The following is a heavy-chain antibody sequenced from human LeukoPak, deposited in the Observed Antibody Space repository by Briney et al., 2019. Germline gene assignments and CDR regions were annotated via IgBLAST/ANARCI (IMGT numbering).Heavy chain of an antibody. J-gene: IGHJ3*02. Sequence: GGSLRLSCAASGFTFSGYSMNWVRQAPGKGLEWVSSISSSSSYICYADSVKGRFTISRHNARNSLYLQMNSLRAEDTAVYYCARDKRQVIVATMFLDAFDIWGQGTMVTVSS. CDR2: ISSSSSYI. V-gene: IGHV3-21*01. CDR3: ARDKRQVIVATMFLDAFDI. CDR1: GFTFSGYS. D-gene: IGHD5-12*01.